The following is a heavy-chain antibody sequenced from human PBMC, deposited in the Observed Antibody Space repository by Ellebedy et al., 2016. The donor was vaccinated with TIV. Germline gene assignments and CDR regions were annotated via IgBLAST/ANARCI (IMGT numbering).Heavy chain of an antibody. CDR3: AREVVGGQGDMDV. CDR1: GFTFSNYH. J-gene: IGHJ6*02. CDR2: IWSDGSLK. Sequence: GESLKIPCAASGFTFSNYHMHWVRQAPGKGLEWVAVIWSDGSLKYYAVSVKGRFTLSRDNSKNTLYLQMKSLRAEDTSVYYCAREVVGGQGDMDVWGQGTTVTVSS. V-gene: IGHV3-33*01. D-gene: IGHD2-15*01.